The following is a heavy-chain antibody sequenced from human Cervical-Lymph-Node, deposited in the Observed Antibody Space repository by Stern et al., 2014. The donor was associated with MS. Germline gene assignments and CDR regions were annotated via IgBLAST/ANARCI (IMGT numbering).Heavy chain of an antibody. CDR2: IYPGDSDT. D-gene: IGHD1/OR15-1a*01. CDR1: GYSFTRSW. Sequence: EVQLVESGAEVKKPGESLKISCKGSGYSFTRSWIGWVRQMPGKGLEWMGVIYPGDSDTRYRPSFQGQVTMSVDKSISTAYLEWSSLKASDTAMYYCARQVGETGTNDYWGQGTLVTVSS. CDR3: ARQVGETGTNDY. J-gene: IGHJ4*02. V-gene: IGHV5-51*01.